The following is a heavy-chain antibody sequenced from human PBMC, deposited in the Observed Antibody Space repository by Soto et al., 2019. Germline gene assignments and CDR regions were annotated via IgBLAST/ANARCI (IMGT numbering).Heavy chain of an antibody. V-gene: IGHV3-23*01. J-gene: IGHJ4*02. Sequence: DVQLLESGGGLVQPGGSLRLPCAASGFTFSSCGMSWVRQAPGKGLEWVSAISGSGDSSYYADSVKGRFTISRDNSKNTLYLQMNSLGAEDTAVYYCAKEDVVPPAMAGWVVRIHDFWGQGTLVTVSS. CDR2: ISGSGDSS. CDR1: GFTFSSCG. D-gene: IGHD2-2*01. CDR3: AKEDVVPPAMAGWVVRIHDF.